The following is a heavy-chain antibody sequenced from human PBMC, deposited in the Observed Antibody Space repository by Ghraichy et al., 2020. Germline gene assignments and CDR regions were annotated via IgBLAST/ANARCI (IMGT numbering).Heavy chain of an antibody. V-gene: IGHV3-48*02. CDR3: ARAPGADCSGGSCYIDY. CDR2: ISSSSSTI. Sequence: GGSLRLSCAASGFNFRSDSMNWVRQAPGKGLEWVSYISSSSSTIYYAGSVKGRFTISRDNAKNSLFLQMNSLRDEDTAVYHCARAPGADCSGGSCYIDYWGQGTLVAVSS. D-gene: IGHD2-15*01. J-gene: IGHJ4*02. CDR1: GFNFRSDS.